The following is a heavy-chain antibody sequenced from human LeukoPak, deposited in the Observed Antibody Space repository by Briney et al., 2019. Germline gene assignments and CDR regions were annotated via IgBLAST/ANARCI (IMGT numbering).Heavy chain of an antibody. D-gene: IGHD3-10*01. CDR3: AKSPHFSGNYQYDY. V-gene: IGHV3-23*01. CDR2: ISASSANT. Sequence: HPGGSLRLSCVASGFTFNTYAMNWVRQAPGKGLEWVSDISASSANTHYADSVKGRFTISRDNSKNTLYLQMNSLRAEDTAIYYCAKSPHFSGNYQYDYWGKGTLVTVSS. CDR1: GFTFNTYA. J-gene: IGHJ4*02.